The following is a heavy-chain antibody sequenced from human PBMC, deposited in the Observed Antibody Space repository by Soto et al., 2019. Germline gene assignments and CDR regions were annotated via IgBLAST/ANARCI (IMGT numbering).Heavy chain of an antibody. CDR2: IVLGSGNT. V-gene: IGHV1-58*01. Sequence: QTQLVQSGPEVKKPGTSVKVSCKASGFTFTNSAVQWVRQARGQRLEWIGWIVLGSGNTDYAQKFQERVSITRDMSTSTAYMELSSLTSDDTAVYYCATDVSWGQGTLVSVSS. J-gene: IGHJ4*02. CDR3: ATDVS. CDR1: GFTFTNSA.